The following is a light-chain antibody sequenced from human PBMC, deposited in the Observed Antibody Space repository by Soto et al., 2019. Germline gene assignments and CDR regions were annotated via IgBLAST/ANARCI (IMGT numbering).Light chain of an antibody. Sequence: EIVFTQSPGTLPVSPGERATLSCRASQSVSSNLAWYQQKPGQAPRLLIHGASSRATGIPDRISGSGSGTDFTLTISRLEPEDFAVYYCQQYGSSPITFGQGTRLEVK. CDR1: QSVSSN. CDR3: QQYGSSPIT. V-gene: IGKV3-20*01. J-gene: IGKJ5*01. CDR2: GAS.